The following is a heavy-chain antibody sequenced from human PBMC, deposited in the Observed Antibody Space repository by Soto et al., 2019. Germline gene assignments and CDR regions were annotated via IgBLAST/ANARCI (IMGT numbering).Heavy chain of an antibody. CDR1: GGSFSGYY. J-gene: IGHJ4*02. D-gene: IGHD6-25*01. CDR3: ARMWGGYNSH. CDR2: INDSGST. V-gene: IGHV4-34*01. Sequence: QVQLPQWGAGLLKPSETLSLTCAVYGGSFSGYYWSWIRQPPGKGLEWIGEINDSGSTNYNPSLKXXVXIXGDTSKNQFSLKLSSVTAADTAVYYCARMWGGYNSHWGQGTLVTVSS.